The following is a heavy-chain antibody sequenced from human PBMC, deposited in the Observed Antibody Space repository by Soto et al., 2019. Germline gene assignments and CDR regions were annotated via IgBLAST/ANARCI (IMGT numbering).Heavy chain of an antibody. V-gene: IGHV1-18*04. CDR1: GYTFTSYG. D-gene: IGHD3-10*01. CDR3: ARDTEVRGVIMRVMDV. Sequence: ASVKVSCKASGYTFTSYGISWVRQAPGQGLEWMGWISAYNGNTNYAQKLQGRVTMTTDTSTSTAYMELSSLRSDDTAVYYCARDTEVRGVIMRVMDVWRQGTMVTVSS. J-gene: IGHJ6*02. CDR2: ISAYNGNT.